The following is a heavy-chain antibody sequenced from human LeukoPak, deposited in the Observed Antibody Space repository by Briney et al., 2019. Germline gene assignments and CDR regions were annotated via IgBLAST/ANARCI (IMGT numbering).Heavy chain of an antibody. V-gene: IGHV3-74*03. Sequence: GGSLRLSCAASGFTFSRDWLHWVGQALWKGLGWVSRISDDGSITTYADSVQGRFTISRDNGKSTVFLRLYSVRVEDTAVYFSIRRYYEYNVYDRHFDFWGQGILVTVSS. CDR2: ISDDGSIT. CDR1: GFTFSRDW. D-gene: IGHD5/OR15-5a*01. J-gene: IGHJ4*02. CDR3: IRRYYEYNVYDRHFDF.